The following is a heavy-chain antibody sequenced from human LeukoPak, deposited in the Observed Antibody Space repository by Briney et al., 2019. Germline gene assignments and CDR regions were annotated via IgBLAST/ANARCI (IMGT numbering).Heavy chain of an antibody. D-gene: IGHD3-22*01. Sequence: PSETLSLTCTVSGGSISSYYWSWIRQPPGKGLEWIGSIYYSGSTYYNPSLKSRVTISVDTSKNQFSLNLNSVTAADTAVYFCARDEGSAYPFDYWGQGTLVTVSS. J-gene: IGHJ4*02. CDR1: GGSISSYY. V-gene: IGHV4-59*12. CDR2: IYYSGST. CDR3: ARDEGSAYPFDY.